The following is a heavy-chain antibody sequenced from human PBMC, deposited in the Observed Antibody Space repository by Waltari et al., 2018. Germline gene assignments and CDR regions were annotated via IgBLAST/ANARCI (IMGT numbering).Heavy chain of an antibody. J-gene: IGHJ4*02. CDR3: ARTPDTALAEYYFDY. V-gene: IGHV4-38-2*02. D-gene: IGHD5-18*01. CDR2: ISYSGTT. Sequence: QVQLQESGPGLVKPSETLSLTCTVSGYSIRSGYFWGWIRQPPGKGLEWIGRISYSGTTYYNPSLKSRFTISVDTSKNQFSLKLSSVTAADTAVYYCARTPDTALAEYYFDYWGQGALVTVSS. CDR1: GYSIRSGYF.